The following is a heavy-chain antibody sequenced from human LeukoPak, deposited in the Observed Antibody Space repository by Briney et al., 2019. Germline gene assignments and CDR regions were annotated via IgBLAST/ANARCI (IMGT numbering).Heavy chain of an antibody. D-gene: IGHD3-3*01. CDR3: AKEYFEFSRSFPHDY. CDR1: GFTLSSYY. CDR2: ISGSGGNK. V-gene: IGHV3-23*01. J-gene: IGHJ4*02. Sequence: GGSLRLSCAASGFTLSSYYMSWVRQAPGKGLEWVSDISGSGGNKYYADSVKGRFPISRDNPKNTLYLQMNSLRAEDTAVYYCAKEYFEFSRSFPHDYWGQGTLVTVSS.